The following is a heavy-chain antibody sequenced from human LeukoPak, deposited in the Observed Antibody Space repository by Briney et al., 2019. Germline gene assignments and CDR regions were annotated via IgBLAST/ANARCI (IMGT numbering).Heavy chain of an antibody. D-gene: IGHD1-26*01. CDR3: ARGVIVGALGY. J-gene: IGHJ4*02. CDR1: GGSLSRYY. CDR2: IYYSGST. V-gene: IGHV4-59*08. Sequence: SETLSLTCSVSGGSLSRYYWNWIRQPPGKGLEWIGYIYYSGSTNYNPSLKSRVTISVDTSKNQFSLKLSSVTAADTAVYYCARGVIVGALGYWGQGTLVTVSS.